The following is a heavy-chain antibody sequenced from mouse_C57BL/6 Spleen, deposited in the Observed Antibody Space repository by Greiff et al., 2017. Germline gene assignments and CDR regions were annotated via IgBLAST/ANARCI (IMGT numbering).Heavy chain of an antibody. CDR2: IDPEDGET. CDR3: AKGDYGNYVRNYAMDY. J-gene: IGHJ4*01. V-gene: IGHV14-2*01. D-gene: IGHD2-1*01. Sequence: EVQRVESGAELVKPGASVKLSCTASGFNIKDYYMHWVKQRTEQGLEWIGRIDPEDGETKYAPKFQGKATITADTSSNTAYLQLSSLTSEDTAVYYCAKGDYGNYVRNYAMDYWGQGTSVTVSS. CDR1: GFNIKDYY.